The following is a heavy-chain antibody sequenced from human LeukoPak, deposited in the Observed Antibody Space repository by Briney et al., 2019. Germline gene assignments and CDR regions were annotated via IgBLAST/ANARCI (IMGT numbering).Heavy chain of an antibody. V-gene: IGHV3-33*06. J-gene: IGHJ4*02. CDR2: IWYDGSNQ. CDR3: AKDIRYCSSTSCPLDY. CDR1: GFTFSSFG. Sequence: GRSLRLSCAASGFTFSSFGMHWVRQAPGKGLEWVAVIWYDGSNQYYADSVKGRFTISRDNSKNTLYLQMNSLRAEDTAVYYCAKDIRYCSSTSCPLDYWGQGTLVTVSS. D-gene: IGHD2-2*01.